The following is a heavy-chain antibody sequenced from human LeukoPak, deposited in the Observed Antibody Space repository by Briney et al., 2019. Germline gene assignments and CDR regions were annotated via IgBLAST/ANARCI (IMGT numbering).Heavy chain of an antibody. CDR1: GFTFSNHG. V-gene: IGHV3-7*04. Sequence: PGGSLRLSCAASGFTFSNHGMSWVRQAPGKGLEWVANINQDGSEKYYVDSVTGRFTISRDNAKNSLYLQMSSLRAEDTAVYSCARGRGLLIPGYGSDWSYFEYWGQGTLVTVSS. CDR2: INQDGSEK. J-gene: IGHJ4*02. D-gene: IGHD6-19*01. CDR3: ARGRGLLIPGYGSDWSYFEY.